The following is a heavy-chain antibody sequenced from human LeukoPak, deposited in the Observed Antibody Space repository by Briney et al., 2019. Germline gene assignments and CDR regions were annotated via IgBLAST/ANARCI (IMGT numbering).Heavy chain of an antibody. V-gene: IGHV3-23*01. CDR1: GFTFSNYA. CDR3: AKQGATAVAAGGDFDY. D-gene: IGHD6-19*01. Sequence: GGSLRLSCAASGFTFSNYAMSWVRQAPGKGLKWVSTISGSGGTTYYADSVKGQFTISRDNSKNTLYLQMNSLRAEDTAVYYCAKQGATAVAAGGDFDYWGQGTLVTVSS. J-gene: IGHJ4*02. CDR2: ISGSGGTT.